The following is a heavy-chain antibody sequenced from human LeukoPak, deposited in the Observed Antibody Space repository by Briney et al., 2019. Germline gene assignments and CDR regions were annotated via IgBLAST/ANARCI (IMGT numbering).Heavy chain of an antibody. D-gene: IGHD2-15*01. J-gene: IGHJ6*03. CDR2: IYHSGST. Sequence: PSETLSLTCAVSGGSISSSNWWSWVRQPPGKGLEWIGEIYHSGSTKYNPSLKSRVTISVDTSKNQFSLKLSSVTAADTAVYYCASLHSRRYCSGGSCYNYYYYYMDVWGKGTTVTVSS. CDR3: ASLHSRRYCSGGSCYNYYYYYMDV. CDR1: GGSISSSNW. V-gene: IGHV4-4*02.